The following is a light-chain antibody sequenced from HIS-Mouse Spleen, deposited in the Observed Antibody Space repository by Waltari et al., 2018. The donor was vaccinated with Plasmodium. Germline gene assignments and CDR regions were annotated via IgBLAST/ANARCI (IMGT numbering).Light chain of an antibody. CDR2: GAS. CDR3: QQYNNWSFT. Sequence: EIVMTPPPAPLSVSAGESTTLSCRASQSVSSNLAWYQQKPGQAPRLLIYGASTRATGIPARFSGSGSGTEFTLTISSLQSEDFAVYYCQQYNNWSFTFGPGTKVDIK. V-gene: IGKV3-15*01. J-gene: IGKJ3*01. CDR1: QSVSSN.